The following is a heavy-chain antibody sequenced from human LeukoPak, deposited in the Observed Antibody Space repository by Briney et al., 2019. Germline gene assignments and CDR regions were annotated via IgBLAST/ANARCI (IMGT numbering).Heavy chain of an antibody. V-gene: IGHV3-21*01. CDR1: GFIFSSYS. CDR2: ISSSSTYI. Sequence: GGSLRLSCAASGFIFSSYSMNWVRQAPGKGLEWVSSISSSSTYIYYADSVKGRFTISRDNAKNSLYLQMNSLRAEDTAVYYCYIAAAGSAFDIWGQGTMVTVSS. CDR3: YIAAAGSAFDI. J-gene: IGHJ3*02. D-gene: IGHD6-13*01.